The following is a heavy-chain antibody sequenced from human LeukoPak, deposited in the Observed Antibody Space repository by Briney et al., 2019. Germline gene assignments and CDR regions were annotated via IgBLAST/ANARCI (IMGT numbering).Heavy chain of an antibody. Sequence: GGPLRLSCAASGFTFSSYAMSWVRQAPGKGLEWVSAISGSGGSTYYADSVKGRSTISRDNSKNTLYLQMNSLRAEDAAVYYCARHGQERAVVTPLYYFDYWGQGTLVTVSS. J-gene: IGHJ4*02. CDR3: ARHGQERAVVTPLYYFDY. CDR2: ISGSGGST. CDR1: GFTFSSYA. D-gene: IGHD5-18*01. V-gene: IGHV3-23*01.